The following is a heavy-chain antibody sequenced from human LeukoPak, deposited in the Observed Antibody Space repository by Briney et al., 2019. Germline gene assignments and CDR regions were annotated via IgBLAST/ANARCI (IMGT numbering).Heavy chain of an antibody. CDR2: IYASGST. CDR1: GGSINSYY. Sequence: SETLSLTCTVSGGSINSYYWSWLRQPAERGLEWIGRIYASGSTTYNPSLKSRVTISVDTSKNQFSLKLSSVTAADTAVYYCARLMAETYYYDSSGQTTLDYWGQGTLVTVSS. V-gene: IGHV4-4*07. J-gene: IGHJ4*02. D-gene: IGHD3-22*01. CDR3: ARLMAETYYYDSSGQTTLDY.